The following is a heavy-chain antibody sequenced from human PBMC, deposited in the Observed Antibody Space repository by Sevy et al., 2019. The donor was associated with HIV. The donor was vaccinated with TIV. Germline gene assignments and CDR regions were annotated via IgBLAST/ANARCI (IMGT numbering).Heavy chain of an antibody. D-gene: IGHD3-3*01. J-gene: IGHJ6*02. CDR2: IIPIFGTA. CDR3: AKNDYYYFWSGYYARGMDV. Sequence: ASVKVSCKASGGTFSSYAISWVRQAPGQGLEWMGGIIPIFGTANYAQKFQGRVTITADESTSTAYMELSSLRSEDTAVYYCAKNDYYYFWSGYYARGMDVWGQGTTVTVAS. CDR1: GGTFSSYA. V-gene: IGHV1-69*13.